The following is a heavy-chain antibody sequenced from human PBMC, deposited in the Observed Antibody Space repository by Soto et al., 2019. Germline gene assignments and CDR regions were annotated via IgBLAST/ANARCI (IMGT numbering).Heavy chain of an antibody. Sequence: QVQLRQWGAGLLKPSETLSLTCAVYGDSFSAYHWNWIRQPPGKGLEWIGDINHSGSTNYNPSLTSRVTISIDTSKNQFSLKLTSGTAADTAVYYCATKDMATMSGNSWGHGTLVTVSS. V-gene: IGHV4-34*01. CDR1: GDSFSAYH. J-gene: IGHJ5*01. CDR3: ATKDMATMSGNS. D-gene: IGHD3-10*01. CDR2: INHSGST.